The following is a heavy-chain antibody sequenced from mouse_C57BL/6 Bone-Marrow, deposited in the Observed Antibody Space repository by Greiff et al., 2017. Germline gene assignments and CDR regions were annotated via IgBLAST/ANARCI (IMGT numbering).Heavy chain of an antibody. CDR3: ARDGYWYFDV. V-gene: IGHV5-4*01. CDR1: GFTFSSYA. CDR2: SSDGGSYT. Sequence: EVQRVESGGGLVKPGGSLKLSCAASGFTFSSYAMSWVRQTPEKRLEWVATSSDGGSYTYYPDNVKGRFTISRDNAKNNLYLQMSHLKSEDTAMYYCARDGYWYFDVWGTGTTVTVSS. J-gene: IGHJ1*03.